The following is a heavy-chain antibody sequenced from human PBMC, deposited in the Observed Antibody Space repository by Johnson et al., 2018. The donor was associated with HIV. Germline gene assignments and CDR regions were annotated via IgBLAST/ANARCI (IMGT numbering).Heavy chain of an antibody. D-gene: IGHD5-24*01. CDR1: GFIFSSYG. Sequence: QVQLVESGGGVVQPGGSLRLSCAASGFIFSSYGMHWVRQAPGKGLEWVSFIRIDGSNKFYADSVNGRFTLSRDNSKNTLYLQMKSLKADDTAIYYCAKDEDGYSSAWSVGTAFDIWGQGTMVTVSS. CDR2: IRIDGSNK. J-gene: IGHJ3*02. CDR3: AKDEDGYSSAWSVGTAFDI. V-gene: IGHV3-30*02.